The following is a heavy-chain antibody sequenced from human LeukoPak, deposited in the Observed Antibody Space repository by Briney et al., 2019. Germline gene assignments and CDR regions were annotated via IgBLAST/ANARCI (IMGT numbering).Heavy chain of an antibody. CDR1: GFTFIGYA. Sequence: GGSLRLSCAASGFTFIGYAMSWVRQAPGKGLEWVSAISGSGGSIYYADSVKGRFTVSRDNSKNTLYLQMNTLRAEDTAVYYCAKDEDARPMYFQDWGQGTLVTVSS. CDR3: AKDEDARPMYFQD. V-gene: IGHV3-23*01. CDR2: ISGSGGSI. D-gene: IGHD3-10*02. J-gene: IGHJ1*01.